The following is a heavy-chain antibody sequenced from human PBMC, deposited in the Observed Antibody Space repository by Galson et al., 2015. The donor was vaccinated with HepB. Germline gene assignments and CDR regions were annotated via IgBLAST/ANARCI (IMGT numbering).Heavy chain of an antibody. V-gene: IGHV3-30*03. CDR1: GFTFSSYG. CDR2: MSYDGSTK. CDR3: ASPSPPFCVSNICRHFHF. Sequence: SLRLSCAASGFTFSSYGMHWVRQAPGKGLEWVTIMSYDGSTKHYADSVKGRFTISRDNSRNTLYLQMDSLRPEDTAIYYCASPSPPFCVSNICRHFHFWGQGTLVTVSS. D-gene: IGHD4-11*01. J-gene: IGHJ4*02.